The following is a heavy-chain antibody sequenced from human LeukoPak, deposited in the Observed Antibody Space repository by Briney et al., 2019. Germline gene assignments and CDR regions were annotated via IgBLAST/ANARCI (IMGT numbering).Heavy chain of an antibody. D-gene: IGHD1-26*01. J-gene: IGHJ3*02. V-gene: IGHV3-30*02. CDR2: IRYDGSNK. CDR1: GFTFSSYG. CDR3: AGGATSYGDAFDI. Sequence: PGGSLRLSCAASGFTFSSYGMHWVRQAPGKGLEWVAFIRYDGSNKYYADSVKGRFTISRDNSKNTLYLQMNSLRAEDTAVYYCAGGATSYGDAFDIWGQGTMVTVSS.